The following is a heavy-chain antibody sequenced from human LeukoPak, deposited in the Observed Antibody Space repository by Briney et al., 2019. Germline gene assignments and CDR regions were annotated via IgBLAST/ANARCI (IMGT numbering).Heavy chain of an antibody. J-gene: IGHJ6*02. D-gene: IGHD3-10*01. V-gene: IGHV4-59*01. CDR2: IYYSGST. Sequence: SETPSLTCNVSGGSISPYYWSWIRQPPGKGLEWIGYIYYSGSTNYNPSLKSRATISVDTSKNQFSLRLSSVTTADTAVYYCAKLSRLGETPFSYYGMDVWGQGTTVTASS. CDR1: GGSISPYY. CDR3: AKLSRLGETPFSYYGMDV.